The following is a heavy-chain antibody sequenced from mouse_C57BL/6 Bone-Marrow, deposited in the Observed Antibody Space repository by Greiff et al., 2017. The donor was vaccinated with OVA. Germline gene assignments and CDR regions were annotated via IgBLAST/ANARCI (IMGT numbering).Heavy chain of an antibody. J-gene: IGHJ2*01. V-gene: IGHV1-64*01. CDR3: ARSYYDYPDY. D-gene: IGHD2-4*01. CDR1: GYTFTSYW. CDR2: IHPNSGST. Sequence: VKLQQPGAELVKPGASVKLSCKASGYTFTSYWMHWVKQRPGQGLEWIGMIHPNSGSTNYNAKFKSKATLTVDKSSSTAYLQLSSLTSEDSAVYYGARSYYDYPDYWGQGTTLTVSS.